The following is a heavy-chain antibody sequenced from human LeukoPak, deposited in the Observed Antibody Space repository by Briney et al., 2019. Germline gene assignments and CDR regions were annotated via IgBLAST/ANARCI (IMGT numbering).Heavy chain of an antibody. J-gene: IGHJ4*02. CDR2: ISDSGGST. D-gene: IGHD3-3*01. CDR1: GFTFSSYA. CDR3: AKGLDYDFWSGYY. Sequence: GGSLRLSCAASGFTFSSYAMSWVRQAPGKGLEWVSAISDSGGSTYYADSVKGRFTISRDNSKNTLYLQMNSLRAEDTAVYYCAKGLDYDFWSGYYWGQGTLVTVSS. V-gene: IGHV3-23*01.